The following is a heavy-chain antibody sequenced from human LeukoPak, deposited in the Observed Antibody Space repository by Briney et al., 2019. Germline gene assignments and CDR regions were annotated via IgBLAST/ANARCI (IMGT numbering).Heavy chain of an antibody. CDR2: ISSSSSTI. V-gene: IGHV3-48*01. Sequence: GGSPRLSCAASGFTFSSYSMNWVRQAPGKGLEWVSYISSSSSTIYYADSVKSRFTISRDNAKNSLYLQMNSLRAEDTAVYYCARFIAATSGGYWGQGTLVTVSS. CDR3: ARFIAATSGGY. D-gene: IGHD6-13*01. J-gene: IGHJ4*02. CDR1: GFTFSSYS.